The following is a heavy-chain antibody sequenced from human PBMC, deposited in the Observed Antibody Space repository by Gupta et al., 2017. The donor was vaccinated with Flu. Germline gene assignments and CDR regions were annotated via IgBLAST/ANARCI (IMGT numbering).Heavy chain of an antibody. CDR2: SNPGGST. D-gene: IGHD1-1*01. CDR3: XRAIEKXRVGDRKNWQVGL. V-gene: IGHV4-34*02. Sequence: QVQLQQWGAGLLKPSETLSLTCAVYGGSLSGHYWSWIRQAPGKGLEWMGESNPGGSTEYNQSLKMRGTISVDTYKNQFSLKLKSVTEEETDVYXCXRAIEKXRVGDRKNWQVGLWGQGTLVTVSS. J-gene: IGHJ4*02. CDR1: GGSLSGHY.